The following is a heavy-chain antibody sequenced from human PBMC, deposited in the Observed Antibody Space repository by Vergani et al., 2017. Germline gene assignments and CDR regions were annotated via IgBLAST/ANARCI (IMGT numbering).Heavy chain of an antibody. CDR1: GFTFSSYA. J-gene: IGHJ4*02. Sequence: QVQLVESGGGVVQPGRSLRLSCAASGFTFSSYAMHWVRQAPGKGLEWVAVISYDGSNKYYADSVKGRFTISRDNSKNTLYLQMNSLRAEDTAVDYCARGGIAAAGRRGDYFDYWGQGTLVTVSS. D-gene: IGHD6-13*01. CDR3: ARGGIAAAGRRGDYFDY. CDR2: ISYDGSNK. V-gene: IGHV3-30*04.